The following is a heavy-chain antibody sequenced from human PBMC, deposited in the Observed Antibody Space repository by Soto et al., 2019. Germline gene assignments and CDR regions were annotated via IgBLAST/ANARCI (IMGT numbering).Heavy chain of an antibody. CDR3: AKDWGGYYYYYGMDV. D-gene: IGHD3-16*01. J-gene: IGHJ6*02. CDR1: GYTFTSYY. Sequence: VKVSCKASGYTFTSYYMHWVRQAPGQGLEWMGIINPSGGSTSYAQKFQGRVTMTRDTSTSTVYMELSSLRSEDTAVYYCAKDWGGYYYYYGMDVWGQGTTVTVSS. V-gene: IGHV1-46*01. CDR2: INPSGGST.